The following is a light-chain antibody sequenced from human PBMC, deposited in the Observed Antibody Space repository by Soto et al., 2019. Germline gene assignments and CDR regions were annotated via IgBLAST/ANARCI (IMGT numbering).Light chain of an antibody. CDR2: DVS. CDR3: SSYTSSSTLVV. V-gene: IGLV2-14*01. Sequence: QSALTQPASVSGSPGQSITISCTGTSSDVGGYNYVSWYQQHPGKAPKLIIYDVSNRPSGVSNRFSGSKSGNTASPTISGLQAEDEADYYCSSYTSSSTLVVFGGGTKLTVL. J-gene: IGLJ2*01. CDR1: SSDVGGYNY.